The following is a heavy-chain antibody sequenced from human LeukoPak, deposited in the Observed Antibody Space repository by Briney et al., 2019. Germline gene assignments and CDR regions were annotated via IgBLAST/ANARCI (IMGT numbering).Heavy chain of an antibody. CDR2: ISGDGLRT. Sequence: PGGSLRLSCAASGFIFNTYTMHWVRQAPGKGLEYVSTISGDGLRTYYANSVKGRFTVSRDNSKNTLYPQMGSLRTEDMAMYYCARSTYHDYWGQGTLVTVSS. D-gene: IGHD2/OR15-2a*01. CDR3: ARSTYHDY. CDR1: GFIFNTYT. J-gene: IGHJ4*02. V-gene: IGHV3-64*01.